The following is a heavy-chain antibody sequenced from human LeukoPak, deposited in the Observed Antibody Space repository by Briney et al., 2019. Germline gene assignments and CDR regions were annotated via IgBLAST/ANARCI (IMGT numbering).Heavy chain of an antibody. CDR1: GFTVSSNY. J-gene: IGHJ6*02. D-gene: IGHD5-12*01. V-gene: IGHV3-66*01. Sequence: GSLRLSCAASGFTVSSNYMSWVRRAPGKGLEWVSVIYGGGSTYYADSVKGRFTISRDNSKNTLYLQMNSLRAEDTAVYYCARGGGWLRPSYYYYYGMDVWGQGTTVTVSS. CDR2: IYGGGST. CDR3: ARGGGWLRPSYYYYYGMDV.